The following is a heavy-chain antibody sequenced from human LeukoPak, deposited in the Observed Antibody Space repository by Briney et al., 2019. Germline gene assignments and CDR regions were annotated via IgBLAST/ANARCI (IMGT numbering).Heavy chain of an antibody. D-gene: IGHD1-14*01. J-gene: IGHJ4*02. CDR3: AKDRLGTRGWAPDLDY. Sequence: PGGSLRLSCAASGFTFSSYAMSWVRQAPGKGLEWVSVISGNGASTYYADSVKGRFTISRDNSKNTLYLQMNSLRAEDTAVYYCAKDRLGTRGWAPDLDYWGQGTLVTVSS. V-gene: IGHV3-23*01. CDR2: ISGNGAST. CDR1: GFTFSSYA.